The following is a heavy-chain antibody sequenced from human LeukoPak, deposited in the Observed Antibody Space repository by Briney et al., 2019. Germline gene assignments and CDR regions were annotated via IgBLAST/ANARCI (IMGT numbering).Heavy chain of an antibody. Sequence: SVKVSCKASGGTFSSYAISWVRQAPGQGREWMGGIIPIFGTANYAQKFQGRVTITADESTSTAYMELSSLRSEDTAVYYCARDGYSSSWNHFDYWGQGTLVTVSS. J-gene: IGHJ4*02. CDR3: ARDGYSSSWNHFDY. V-gene: IGHV1-69*13. CDR2: IIPIFGTA. CDR1: GGTFSSYA. D-gene: IGHD6-13*01.